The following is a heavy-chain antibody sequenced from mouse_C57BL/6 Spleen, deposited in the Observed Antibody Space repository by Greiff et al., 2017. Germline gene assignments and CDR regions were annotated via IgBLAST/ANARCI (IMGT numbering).Heavy chain of an antibody. J-gene: IGHJ2*02. CDR3: AREGYYYFDY. CDR1: GYIFSSYW. Sequence: QVQLQQSGAELARPGASVTLLCKASGYIFSSYWMHWVKQRPGRGLEWIGRIDPNSGGTKYNEKFKDKATLAVDKPSSTAYMQLSSLTSVDSAVNYCAREGYYYFDYWGQGTSLTVSS. CDR2: IDPNSGGT. D-gene: IGHD2-3*01. V-gene: IGHV1-72*01.